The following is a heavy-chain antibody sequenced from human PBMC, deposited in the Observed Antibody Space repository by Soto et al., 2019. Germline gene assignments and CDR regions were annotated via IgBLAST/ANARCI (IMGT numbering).Heavy chain of an antibody. V-gene: IGHV3-30*18. Sequence: GGSLRLSCAASGFTFSSYGMHWVRQAPGKGLEWVAVISYDGSNKYYADSVKGRFTISRDNSKNTLYLQMNSLRAEDTAVYYCAKDSMITFGGVISRLFDPWGQGTLVTVSS. J-gene: IGHJ5*02. CDR1: GFTFSSYG. CDR2: ISYDGSNK. CDR3: AKDSMITFGGVISRLFDP. D-gene: IGHD3-16*01.